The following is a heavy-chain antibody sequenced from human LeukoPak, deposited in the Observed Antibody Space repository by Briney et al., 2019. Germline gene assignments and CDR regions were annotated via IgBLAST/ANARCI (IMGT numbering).Heavy chain of an antibody. CDR3: AKGRGWEASYYYYYMDV. D-gene: IGHD1-26*01. CDR2: IRYDGSNK. J-gene: IGHJ6*03. CDR1: GVTFSSYG. Sequence: GGSLRLSCAASGVTFSSYGIHWVRQAPGKGLEWVAFIRYDGSNKYYTDSVKGRFTISRDNPKNTLYLQMNSLRAEDTAVYYCAKGRGWEASYYYYYMDVWGKGTTVTISS. V-gene: IGHV3-30*02.